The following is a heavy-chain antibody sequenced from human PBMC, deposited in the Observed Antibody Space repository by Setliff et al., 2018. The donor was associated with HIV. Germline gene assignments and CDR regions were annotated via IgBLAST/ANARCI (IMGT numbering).Heavy chain of an antibody. V-gene: IGHV1-69*10. CDR3: ASPTAIPH. CDR1: GVNFNNYI. Sequence: SVKVSCKASGVNFNNYILSWVRQAPGEGLEWMGGIIPVLGITNYAQKFQGRVILTADESTSTLYMELTSLTYEDTAVYYCASPTAIPHWGQGTLVTVSS. J-gene: IGHJ4*02. CDR2: IIPVLGIT. D-gene: IGHD2-21*02.